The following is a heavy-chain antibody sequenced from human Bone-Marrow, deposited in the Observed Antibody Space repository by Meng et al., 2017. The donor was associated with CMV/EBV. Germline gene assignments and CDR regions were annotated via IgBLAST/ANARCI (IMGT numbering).Heavy chain of an antibody. V-gene: IGHV3-74*01. D-gene: IGHD1-26*01. CDR2: INSDGSST. J-gene: IGHJ3*02. CDR1: GFTFSSYW. CDR3: ARDNSGSDDAFDI. Sequence: GESLKIPCAASGFTFSSYWMHWVRQAPGKGLVWVSRINSDGSSTSYADSVKGRFTISRDNAKNTLYLQMNSLRAEDTAVYYCARDNSGSDDAFDIWGQGTMVTVSS.